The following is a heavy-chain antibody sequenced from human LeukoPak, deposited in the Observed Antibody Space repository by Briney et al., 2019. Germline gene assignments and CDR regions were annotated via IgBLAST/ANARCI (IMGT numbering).Heavy chain of an antibody. Sequence: SETLSLTCTVSGGSISSSSYYWGWIRQPPGKGLEWIGSIYYSGSTYYNPSPKSRVTISVDTSKNQFSLKLSSVTAADTAVYYCARDSTASIARPQLEYFQHWGQGTLVTVSS. CDR3: ARDSTASIARPQLEYFQH. D-gene: IGHD6-6*01. CDR1: GGSISSSSYY. CDR2: IYYSGST. V-gene: IGHV4-39*07. J-gene: IGHJ1*01.